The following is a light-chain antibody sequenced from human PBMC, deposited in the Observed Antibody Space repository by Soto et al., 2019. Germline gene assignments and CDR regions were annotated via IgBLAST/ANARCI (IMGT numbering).Light chain of an antibody. CDR2: DAS. Sequence: EIGLTQSPATLSLSPGERATLSCRASHSASSYLVWYQQKPGQAPRLLIYDASNRATGIPARFSGSGSGTDFTLTISSLEPEDVAVYYCQQRGNRPPWTFGQGTKVDIK. J-gene: IGKJ1*01. CDR1: HSASSY. CDR3: QQRGNRPPWT. V-gene: IGKV3-11*01.